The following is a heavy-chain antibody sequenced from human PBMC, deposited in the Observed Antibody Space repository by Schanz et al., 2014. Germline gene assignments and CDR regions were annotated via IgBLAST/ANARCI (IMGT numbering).Heavy chain of an antibody. CDR3: AKDQGSYGSRSYSYIDY. Sequence: EVQLVESGGGLVQPGRSLRLSCAASGFPFNEYGMLWVRQAPGKGLEWVSAISGSGASTYYADSVKGRFTISRDNSKNALYLQMNSLRAEDTAVYYCAKDQGSYGSRSYSYIDYWGQGTLATVSS. D-gene: IGHD3-10*01. J-gene: IGHJ4*02. CDR1: GFPFNEYG. CDR2: ISGSGAST. V-gene: IGHV3-23*04.